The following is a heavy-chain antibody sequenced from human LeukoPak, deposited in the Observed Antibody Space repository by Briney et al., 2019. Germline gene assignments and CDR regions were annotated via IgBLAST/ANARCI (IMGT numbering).Heavy chain of an antibody. J-gene: IGHJ6*03. CDR1: GGTFSSYA. Sequence: SVKVSCKASGGTFSSYAISWVRQAPGQGLEWMGGIIPIFGTANYAQKFQGRVTITTDESTSTAYMELSSLRSEDTAVYYCAISPQGYCSGGSCYTLYYYYYTDVWGEGTTVTVSS. CDR2: IIPIFGTA. D-gene: IGHD2-15*01. V-gene: IGHV1-69*05. CDR3: AISPQGYCSGGSCYTLYYYYYTDV.